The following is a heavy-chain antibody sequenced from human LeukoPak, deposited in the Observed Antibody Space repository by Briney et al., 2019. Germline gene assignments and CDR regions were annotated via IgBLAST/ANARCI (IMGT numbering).Heavy chain of an antibody. J-gene: IGHJ4*02. Sequence: VGTLRLSCAASGFSFDTYSMNWFRQAPGKGLEWVAYISFSSTTIFYADFVKGRFTISRDNAQNSLYLQMSSLRAEDTAVYYCARVPHDYSDYVAYWGQGTLVTVSS. CDR3: ARVPHDYSDYVAY. CDR1: GFSFDTYS. V-gene: IGHV3-48*04. CDR2: ISFSSTTI. D-gene: IGHD4-11*01.